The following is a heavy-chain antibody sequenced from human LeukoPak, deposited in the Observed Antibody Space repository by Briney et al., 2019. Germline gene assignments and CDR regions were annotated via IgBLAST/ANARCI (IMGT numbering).Heavy chain of an antibody. Sequence: PSETLSLTCAVYGGSFSGYYWSWIRQPPGKGLEWIGEINHSGSTNYNPSLKSRVTISVDTSKNQFSLKLSSVTAADTAVYYCARGDIVVVVAATHNDYFDYWGQGTLVTVSS. CDR2: INHSGST. D-gene: IGHD2-15*01. V-gene: IGHV4-34*01. J-gene: IGHJ4*02. CDR3: ARGDIVVVVAATHNDYFDY. CDR1: GGSFSGYY.